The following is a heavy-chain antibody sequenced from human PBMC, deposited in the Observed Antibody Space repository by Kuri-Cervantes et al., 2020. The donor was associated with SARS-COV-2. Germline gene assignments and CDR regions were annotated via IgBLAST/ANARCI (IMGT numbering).Heavy chain of an antibody. Sequence: RGSLWLSCAASGFTVSSNYMSWVRQAPGKGLEWASVIYSGGSTYYPGYVKGRFTISRDNAKNYQYLQMIRPRAEAKALYYGAKHRANGAENFQHRGQVTLVTVSS. D-gene: IGHD4/OR15-4a*01. CDR1: GFTVSSNY. J-gene: IGHJ1*01. CDR2: IYSGGST. V-gene: IGHV3-66*04. CDR3: AKHRANGAENFQH.